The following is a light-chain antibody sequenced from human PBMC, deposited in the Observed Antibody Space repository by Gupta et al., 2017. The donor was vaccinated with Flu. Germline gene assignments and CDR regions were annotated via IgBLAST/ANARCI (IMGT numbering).Light chain of an antibody. CDR3: QQYNSYPRT. J-gene: IGKJ1*01. CDR2: KTS. V-gene: IGKV1-5*03. CDR1: QSINNW. Sequence: GDRVSITCRASQSINNWLAWYQQKPGKAPKVLIYKTSVLESGVPSRFSGSGSGTEFTLTISSLQPDDFATYYCQQYNSYPRTFGQGTKVEIK.